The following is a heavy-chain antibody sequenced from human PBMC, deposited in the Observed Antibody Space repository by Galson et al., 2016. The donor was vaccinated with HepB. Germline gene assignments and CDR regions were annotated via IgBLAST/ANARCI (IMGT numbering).Heavy chain of an antibody. Sequence: SETLSLTCSVSGASMYSFHWNWIRQSPGKTLEWPGYVYHSGSTTSHPSLKSRLSMSVDPSKNQFSLRLNSVTAADTAVYYCTRSGARFYGMDVWGQGTTVTVS. D-gene: IGHD3-10*01. CDR1: GASMYSFH. J-gene: IGHJ6*02. CDR3: TRSGARFYGMDV. CDR2: VYHSGST. V-gene: IGHV4-59*01.